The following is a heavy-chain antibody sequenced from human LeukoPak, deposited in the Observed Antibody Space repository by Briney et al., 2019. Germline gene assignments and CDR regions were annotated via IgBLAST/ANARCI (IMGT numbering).Heavy chain of an antibody. J-gene: IGHJ4*02. CDR1: GFIVSNNY. D-gene: IGHD6-19*01. Sequence: PGGSLRLSCAASGFIVSNNYMTWVRQAPGKGLEWVSVMYAVGATFYADSVKGRFTISRDNSKNTVFLEMNSLRAVDTAVYFCARGIGGWTLHDWGQGTLVTVSS. V-gene: IGHV3-53*01. CDR2: MYAVGAT. CDR3: ARGIGGWTLHD.